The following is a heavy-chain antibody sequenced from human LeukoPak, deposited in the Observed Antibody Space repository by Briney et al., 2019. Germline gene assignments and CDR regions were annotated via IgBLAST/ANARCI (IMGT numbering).Heavy chain of an antibody. CDR2: ISWNSGSI. Sequence: ALRLSCAASGFTFDDYAMHWVRQAPGKGLEWVSGISWNSGSIGYADSVKGRFTISRDNAKNSLYLQMNSLRAEDTALYYCAKGDYYDSSGYSDAFDIWGQGTMVTVSS. CDR3: AKGDYYDSSGYSDAFDI. CDR1: GFTFDDYA. D-gene: IGHD3-22*01. J-gene: IGHJ3*02. V-gene: IGHV3-9*01.